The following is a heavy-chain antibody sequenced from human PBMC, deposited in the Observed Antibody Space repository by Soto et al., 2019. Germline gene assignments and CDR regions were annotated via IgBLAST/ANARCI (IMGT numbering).Heavy chain of an antibody. J-gene: IGHJ4*02. V-gene: IGHV3-13*01. CDR2: IDTAGDT. CDR3: VKMSIAAVGSDF. Sequence: GGSLRLSCEASGFTFSNYDMHWVRQGTGKGLEWVSAIDTAGDTSYAGSVKGRFAVSRENAKNSLSLQMSSLRAEDTAVYFCVKMSIAAVGSDFWGQGSLVTVSS. CDR1: GFTFSNYD. D-gene: IGHD6-13*01.